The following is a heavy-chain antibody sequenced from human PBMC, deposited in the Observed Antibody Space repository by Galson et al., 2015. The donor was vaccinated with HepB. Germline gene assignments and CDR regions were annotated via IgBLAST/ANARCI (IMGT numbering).Heavy chain of an antibody. CDR3: ARDFPSAYARVGWFDT. CDR1: GLTFSSYG. Sequence: SLRLSCAASGLTFSSYGMHWVRQAPGKGLEWVAVIWYEGSNKYYADSVTGRFTISRGNSKNTPYLQMNSLSAKDTAVYYCARDFPSAYARVGWFDTWGQGTLVSVSS. CDR2: IWYEGSNK. J-gene: IGHJ5*02. V-gene: IGHV3-33*01. D-gene: IGHD2-2*01.